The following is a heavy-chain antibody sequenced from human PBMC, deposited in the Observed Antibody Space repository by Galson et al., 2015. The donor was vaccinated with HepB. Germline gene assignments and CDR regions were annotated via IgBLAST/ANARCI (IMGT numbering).Heavy chain of an antibody. V-gene: IGHV3-53*01. D-gene: IGHD6-19*01. CDR2: IYIGGST. Sequence: SLRLSCAASGFTISSNHMNWVRQAPGKGLEWVSVIYIGGSTYYADSVKGRFTISRDSSRNTLYLQMNSLRAEDTAVYYCARYNSGALDYWGQGTLVTVSS. J-gene: IGHJ4*02. CDR3: ARYNSGALDY. CDR1: GFTISSNH.